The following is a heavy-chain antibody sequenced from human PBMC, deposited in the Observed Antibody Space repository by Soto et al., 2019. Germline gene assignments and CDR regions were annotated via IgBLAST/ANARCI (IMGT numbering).Heavy chain of an antibody. CDR1: GYTFTSYG. V-gene: IGHV1-18*01. J-gene: IGHJ5*02. D-gene: IGHD3-16*01. CDR3: ATYDYVWNWFDP. Sequence: ASVKVSCKASGYTFTSYGISLVRQAPGQGLEWMGWISAYNGNTNYAQKLQGRVTMTTDTSTSTAYMELRSLRSDDTAVYYCATYDYVWNWFDPWGQGTLVTVSS. CDR2: ISAYNGNT.